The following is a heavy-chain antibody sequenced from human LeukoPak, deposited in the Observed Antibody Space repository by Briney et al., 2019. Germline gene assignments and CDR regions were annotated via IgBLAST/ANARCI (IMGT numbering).Heavy chain of an antibody. D-gene: IGHD2-2*02. CDR1: GGSFSGYY. CDR3: ARGVSAGEDSVVVPAXXXWFDP. Sequence: SSGTLSLTCAVYGGSFSGYYWSWIRQPPGKGLEWIGEINHSGSTNYNLSLKSRVTISVDTSKNQFSLKLSSVTAADTAVYYCARGVSAGEDSVVVPAXXXWFDPWGQGTLVTVSS. CDR2: INHSGST. V-gene: IGHV4-34*01. J-gene: IGHJ5*02.